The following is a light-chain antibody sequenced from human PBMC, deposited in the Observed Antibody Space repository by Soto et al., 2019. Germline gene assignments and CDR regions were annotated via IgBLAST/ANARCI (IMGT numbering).Light chain of an antibody. V-gene: IGKV3-11*01. CDR1: QSVSIS. Sequence: EIVLTQSPATLSLSPGERATLSCRASQSVSISLAWYQQNPGQAPRLLIYDASNRATGIPARFSGSGSGTDFTLTISSLEPEDFAVYFCQQRSIWPITFGQGTRLETK. CDR2: DAS. CDR3: QQRSIWPIT. J-gene: IGKJ5*01.